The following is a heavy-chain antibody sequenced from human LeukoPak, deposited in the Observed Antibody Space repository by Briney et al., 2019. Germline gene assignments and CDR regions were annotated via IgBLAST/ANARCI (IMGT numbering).Heavy chain of an antibody. CDR1: GYTFTSYG. Sequence: ASVKVSCKASGYTFTSYGISWLRQAPGQGLEWMGWISAYNGNTNYAQELQGRVTMTTDTSTSTAYMELRSLRSDDTAVYYCARDTYYYDSSGYASEYGMDVWGQGTTVTVSS. J-gene: IGHJ6*02. CDR3: ARDTYYYDSSGYASEYGMDV. V-gene: IGHV1-18*01. CDR2: ISAYNGNT. D-gene: IGHD3-22*01.